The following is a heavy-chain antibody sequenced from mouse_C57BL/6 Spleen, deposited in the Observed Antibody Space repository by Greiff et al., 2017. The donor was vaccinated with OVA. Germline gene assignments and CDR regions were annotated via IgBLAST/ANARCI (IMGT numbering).Heavy chain of an antibody. CDR2: IWTGGGA. CDR1: GFSFTSYA. Sequence: QVQLKESGPGLVAPSQSLSITCTVSGFSFTSYAISWVRQPPGKGLEWLGVIWTGGGANYNSPLTSRRSISKDNYKSQVFLKMNSLQTDDTASYYCSRKCNGSSYWYCDVWGTGTTVTVSS. D-gene: IGHD1-1*01. V-gene: IGHV2-9-1*01. CDR3: SRKCNGSSYWYCDV. J-gene: IGHJ1*03.